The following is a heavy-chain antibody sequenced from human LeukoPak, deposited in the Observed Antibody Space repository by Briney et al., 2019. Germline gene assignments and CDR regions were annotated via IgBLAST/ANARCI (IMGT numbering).Heavy chain of an antibody. CDR1: GYTFTSYG. CDR3: ARDAWASYDDSSGYYPNY. Sequence: GASVKVSCKASGYTFTSYGISWVRQAPGQGLEWMGWISAYNGNTNCAQKLQGRVTMTTDTSTSTAYMELRSLRSDDTAVYYCARDAWASYDDSSGYYPNYWGQGTLVTVSS. CDR2: ISAYNGNT. J-gene: IGHJ4*02. D-gene: IGHD3-22*01. V-gene: IGHV1-18*01.